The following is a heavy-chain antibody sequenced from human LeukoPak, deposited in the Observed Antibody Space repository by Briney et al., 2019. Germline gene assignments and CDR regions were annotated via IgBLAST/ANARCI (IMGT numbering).Heavy chain of an antibody. J-gene: IGHJ4*02. CDR1: GYTFTSYD. CDR3: ATSTRPIWFGEL. CDR2: MNPNSGNT. Sequence: AASVKVSCKASGYTFTSYDINWVRQATGQGLEWMGWMNPNSGNTGYAQKFQGRVTMTRNTSISTAYMELSSLRSEDTAVYYCATSTRPIWFGELWGQGTLVTVSS. D-gene: IGHD3-10*01. V-gene: IGHV1-8*01.